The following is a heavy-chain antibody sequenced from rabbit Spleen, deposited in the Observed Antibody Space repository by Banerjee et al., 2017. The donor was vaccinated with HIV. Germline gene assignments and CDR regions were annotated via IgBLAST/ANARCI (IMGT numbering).Heavy chain of an antibody. Sequence: QEQLEESGGGLVQPGGSLKLSCKASAFDFSSSYWICWVRQAPGKGLEWIACINAGSSGSYYANWAKGRFTISKSSSTTVTLQLTSLTAADTATYFCVGGWRNSDYAYGFYLWGPGTLVTVS. CDR2: INAGSSGS. J-gene: IGHJ4*01. V-gene: IGHV1S45*01. CDR1: AFDFSSSYW. CDR3: VGGWRNSDYAYGFYL. D-gene: IGHD6-1*01.